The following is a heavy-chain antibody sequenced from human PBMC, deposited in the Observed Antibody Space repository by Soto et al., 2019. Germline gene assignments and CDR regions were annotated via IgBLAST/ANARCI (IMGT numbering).Heavy chain of an antibody. J-gene: IGHJ4*02. CDR3: TRENYSRGPIDY. CDR2: ITYSGMT. D-gene: IGHD4-4*01. Sequence: SETLSLTCSVNGDSIKSGSVYWSWIRQSPGKGLEYIGYITYSGMTFQNPSLKSRVTMSVDTPKNQFSLEVRSVTAADTAVYYCTRENYSRGPIDYWGQGTLVTVSS. CDR1: GDSIKSGSVY. V-gene: IGHV4-30-4*01.